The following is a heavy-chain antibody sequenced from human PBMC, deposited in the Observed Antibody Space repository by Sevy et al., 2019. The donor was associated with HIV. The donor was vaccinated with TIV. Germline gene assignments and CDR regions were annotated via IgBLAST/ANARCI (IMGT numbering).Heavy chain of an antibody. CDR1: GGSISSYY. J-gene: IGHJ6*02. V-gene: IGHV4-59*01. CDR3: ARGEEGWLQWSYYGMDV. CDR2: IYYSGST. D-gene: IGHD5-12*01. Sequence: SETLSLTCTVSGGSISSYYWSWIRQPPGKGLEWIGYIYYSGSTNYNPSLKSRVTISVDTYKNQFSLKLSSVTAADTAVYYCARGEEGWLQWSYYGMDVWGQGTTVTVSS.